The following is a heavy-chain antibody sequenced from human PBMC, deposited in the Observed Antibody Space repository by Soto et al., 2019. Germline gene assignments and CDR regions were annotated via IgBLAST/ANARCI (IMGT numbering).Heavy chain of an antibody. Sequence: ASVKVSCKASGYTFTSYGISWVRQAPGQGLEWMEWISAYNGNTNYAQKLQGRVTMTTETSTSTAYMELRSLRSDDTAVYYCARGGDSGSYYIWFDPWGQGTLVPVSS. J-gene: IGHJ5*02. CDR1: GYTFTSYG. CDR3: ARGGDSGSYYIWFDP. CDR2: ISAYNGNT. D-gene: IGHD1-26*01. V-gene: IGHV1-18*04.